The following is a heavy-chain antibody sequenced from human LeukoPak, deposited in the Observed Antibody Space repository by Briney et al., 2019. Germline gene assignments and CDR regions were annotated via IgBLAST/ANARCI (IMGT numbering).Heavy chain of an antibody. CDR1: GYTFTGYY. CDR2: INPNSGCT. Sequence: ASVKVSCKASGYTFTGYYMHWVRQAPGQGLEWMGWINPNSGCTNYAQTFQGRVTITRDTSISTAYMELSRLKSDDTAVYYCARGGYCSSTSCYYVDYWGQGTLVTVSS. V-gene: IGHV1-2*02. J-gene: IGHJ4*02. D-gene: IGHD2-2*01. CDR3: ARGGYCSSTSCYYVDY.